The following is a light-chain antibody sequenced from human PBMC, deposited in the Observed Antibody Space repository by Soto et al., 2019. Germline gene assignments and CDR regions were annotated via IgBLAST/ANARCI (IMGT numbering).Light chain of an antibody. CDR1: SSDVGGYNY. CDR2: EVS. Sequence: QSVLTQPASVSGSPGQSITISCTGTSSDVGGYNYVSWYQQHPGKAPKLMIYEVSNRPSGVSNRFSGSKSGNTASLTISGLQAEDEADYYCSSYTSSSKDVFGTGNKLTVL. CDR3: SSYTSSSKDV. V-gene: IGLV2-14*01. J-gene: IGLJ1*01.